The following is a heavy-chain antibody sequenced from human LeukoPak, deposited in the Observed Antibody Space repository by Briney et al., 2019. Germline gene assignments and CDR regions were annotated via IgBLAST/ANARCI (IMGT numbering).Heavy chain of an antibody. CDR1: GFTFSSLW. V-gene: IGHV3-7*01. CDR3: ARGRSGFDY. D-gene: IGHD3-10*01. Sequence: PGGSLRLSCAASGFTFSSLWMSWVRQAPGKGLEWVANINQGGSEKYYVDSVKDRFTISRDSTKTSLYLQMTSLRAEDTAVYYCARGRSGFDYWGQGTLVTVSS. J-gene: IGHJ4*02. CDR2: INQGGSEK.